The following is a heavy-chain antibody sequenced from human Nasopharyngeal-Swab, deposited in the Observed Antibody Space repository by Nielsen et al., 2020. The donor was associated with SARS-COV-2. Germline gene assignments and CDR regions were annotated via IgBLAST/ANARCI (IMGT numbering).Heavy chain of an antibody. Sequence: SETLSLTCTVSGGSVSSGSYYWSWIRQPPGKGLEWIGYIYYSGSTNYNPSLKSRVTISVDTPKNQFSLKLSSVTAADTAVYYCARAVGYYDSSGYCDYWGQGTLVTVSS. CDR3: ARAVGYYDSSGYCDY. CDR1: GGSVSSGSYY. J-gene: IGHJ4*02. V-gene: IGHV4-61*01. CDR2: IYYSGST. D-gene: IGHD3-22*01.